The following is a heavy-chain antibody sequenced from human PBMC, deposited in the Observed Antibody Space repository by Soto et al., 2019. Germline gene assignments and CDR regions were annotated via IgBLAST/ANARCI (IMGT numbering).Heavy chain of an antibody. Sequence: GGSLRLSCAASGFTFSSYAMSWVRQAPGKGLEWVSAISGSGGSTYYADSVKGRFTISRDNSKNTLYLQMNSLRAEDTAVYYCAKGTGGRTGPFRFDYWGQGTLVTVSS. CDR1: GFTFSSYA. J-gene: IGHJ4*02. D-gene: IGHD7-27*01. V-gene: IGHV3-23*01. CDR2: ISGSGGST. CDR3: AKGTGGRTGPFRFDY.